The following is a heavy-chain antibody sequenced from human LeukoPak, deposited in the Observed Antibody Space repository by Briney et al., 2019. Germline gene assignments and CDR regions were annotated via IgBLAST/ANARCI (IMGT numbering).Heavy chain of an antibody. CDR1: GYTFSGSF. Sequence: GASVKVSCTAPGYTFSGSFMHWVRQAPGQGLEWMGWINPNSGGTNYAQKFQGRVTMTRDTSISTAYMELSRLRSDDTAVYYCARGQMMYGSSSGVDYWGQGTLVTVSS. CDR3: ARGQMMYGSSSGVDY. D-gene: IGHD6-6*01. J-gene: IGHJ4*02. V-gene: IGHV1-2*02. CDR2: INPNSGGT.